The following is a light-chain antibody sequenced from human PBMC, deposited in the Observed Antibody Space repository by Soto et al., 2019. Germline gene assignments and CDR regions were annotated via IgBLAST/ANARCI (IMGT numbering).Light chain of an antibody. V-gene: IGLV2-14*01. J-gene: IGLJ1*01. CDR1: GSDVGNYVF. Sequence: QSALTQPASVSGSPGQSITISCTGTGSDVGNYVFVSWYQPYPGKAPKLIIFEVSNRPSGVSDRFSGSKSGSTASLSISGLQSEDEADYYCVSYTSTSTLVFGTGTKLTVL. CDR2: EVS. CDR3: VSYTSTSTLV.